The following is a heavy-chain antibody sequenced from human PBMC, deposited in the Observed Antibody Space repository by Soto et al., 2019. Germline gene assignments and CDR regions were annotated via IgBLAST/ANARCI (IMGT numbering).Heavy chain of an antibody. CDR1: GFTFSSYG. Sequence: PGGSLRLSCAASGFTFSSYGLHWVRQAPGKGLAWVAVIAYDGSNKYYADCVKGRFTISRDNSKNTLYLQMNSLRAENTAVYYCAKDIVITFGGVISLDAFDIWGQGTMVTVSS. CDR3: AKDIVITFGGVISLDAFDI. V-gene: IGHV3-30*18. J-gene: IGHJ3*02. D-gene: IGHD3-16*02. CDR2: IAYDGSNK.